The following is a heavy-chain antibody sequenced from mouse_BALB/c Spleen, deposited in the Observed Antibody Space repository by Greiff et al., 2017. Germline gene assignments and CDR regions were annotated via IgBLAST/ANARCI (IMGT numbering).Heavy chain of an antibody. Sequence: VKVVESGPGLVAPSQSLSITCTVSGFSLTSYGVHWVRQPPGKGLEWLGVIWAGGSTNYNSALMSRLSISKDNSKSQVFLKMNSLQTDDTAMYYCARDLGYGYGFAYWGQGTLVTVSA. D-gene: IGHD1-2*01. CDR1: GFSLTSYG. CDR2: IWAGGST. V-gene: IGHV2-9*02. CDR3: ARDLGYGYGFAY. J-gene: IGHJ3*01.